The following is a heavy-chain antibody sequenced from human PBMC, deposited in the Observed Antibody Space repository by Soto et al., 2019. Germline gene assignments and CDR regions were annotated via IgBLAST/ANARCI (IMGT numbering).Heavy chain of an antibody. CDR2: IYPGDSDT. Sequence: LGESLKISCKGSGYSFTSYWIGWVRQMPGKGLEWMGIIYPGDSDTRYSPSFQGQVTISADKSISTAYLQWSSLKASDTAMYYCARHDGYDFWSGYSGYYYYYGMDVWGQGTTVTVSS. CDR3: ARHDGYDFWSGYSGYYYYYGMDV. J-gene: IGHJ6*02. CDR1: GYSFTSYW. D-gene: IGHD3-3*01. V-gene: IGHV5-51*01.